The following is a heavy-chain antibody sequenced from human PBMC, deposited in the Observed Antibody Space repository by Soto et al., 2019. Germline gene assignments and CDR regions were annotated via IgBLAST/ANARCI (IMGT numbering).Heavy chain of an antibody. CDR3: ARDWGRYFDY. Sequence: QVQLVESGGGVVQPGRSLRLSCAASGFTFSSYAMHWVRQAPGKGLEWVAVISYDGSNKYYADSVKGRFTISRDNSKNPLYLPMNSLRAEDTAVYYCARDWGRYFDYWGQGTLVTVSS. CDR1: GFTFSSYA. D-gene: IGHD3-16*01. CDR2: ISYDGSNK. J-gene: IGHJ4*02. V-gene: IGHV3-30-3*01.